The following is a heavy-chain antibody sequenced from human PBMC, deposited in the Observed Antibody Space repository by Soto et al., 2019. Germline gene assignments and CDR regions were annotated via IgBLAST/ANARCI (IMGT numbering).Heavy chain of an antibody. CDR3: ARVLYPYSYDSSGSRPGFDP. Sequence: ASVKVSCKASGGTFSSYTISWVRQAPGQGLEWMGRIIPILGIANYAQKFQGRVTITADKSTSTAYMELSSLRSEDTAVYYCARVLYPYSYDSSGSRPGFDPWGQGTLVTVSS. D-gene: IGHD3-22*01. V-gene: IGHV1-69*02. CDR2: IIPILGIA. J-gene: IGHJ5*02. CDR1: GGTFSSYT.